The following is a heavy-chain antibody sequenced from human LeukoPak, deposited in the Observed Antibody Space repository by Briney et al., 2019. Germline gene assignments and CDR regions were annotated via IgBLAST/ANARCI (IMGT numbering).Heavy chain of an antibody. Sequence: GSLRLSCAASGFTVSDNYMSWVRQAPGKGLEWVSVFYSGGSTRYADSVKGRFTISRDNSKNTLYLQLNSLRAEDTAVYFCASSSWSSEYFHYWGQGTLVTVSS. CDR1: GFTVSDNY. V-gene: IGHV3-66*01. D-gene: IGHD6-13*01. CDR2: FYSGGST. J-gene: IGHJ1*01. CDR3: ASSSWSSEYFHY.